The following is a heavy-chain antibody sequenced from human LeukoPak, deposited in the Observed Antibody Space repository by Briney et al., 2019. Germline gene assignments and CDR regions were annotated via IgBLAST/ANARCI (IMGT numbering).Heavy chain of an antibody. CDR3: ARQGNGSGSETFDY. J-gene: IGHJ4*02. D-gene: IGHD3-10*01. CDR2: IYYSGST. CDR1: GGSISSSSYY. Sequence: PSETLSLTCTVSGGSISSSSYYWGWIRQPPGKGLEWIGSIYYSGSTYYNPSLKSRVTISVDTSKNQFSLKLSSVTAADTAVYYCARQGNGSGSETFDYWGQGTLVTVSS. V-gene: IGHV4-39*07.